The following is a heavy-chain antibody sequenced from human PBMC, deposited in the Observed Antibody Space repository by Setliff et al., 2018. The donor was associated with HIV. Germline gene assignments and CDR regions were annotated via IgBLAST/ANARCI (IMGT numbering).Heavy chain of an antibody. J-gene: IGHJ4*02. D-gene: IGHD2-2*01. CDR3: ARDSSYAPERRCFDY. CDR2: IYYSGST. CDR1: GGSISSYY. V-gene: IGHV4-59*01. Sequence: SETLSLTCTVSGGSISSYYWSWIRQPPGKGLEWIGYIYYSGSTNYNPSLKSRVTISVDTSKNQFSLKLSSVTAADPVVYYCARDSSYAPERRCFDYWGQGTLVTVSS.